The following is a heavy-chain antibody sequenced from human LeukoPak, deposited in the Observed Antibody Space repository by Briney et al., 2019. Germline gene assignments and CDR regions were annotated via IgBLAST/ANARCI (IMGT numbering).Heavy chain of an antibody. J-gene: IGHJ1*01. Sequence: ASVKVSCKASGYTFTSYYMHWVRQAPGQGLEWMGIINPSGGSTSYAQKFQGRVTMTRDTSTSTVYMELSSLRSEDTAVYYCARAEGVAAALEVFQHWGQGTLVTVSS. CDR3: ARAEGVAAALEVFQH. CDR1: GYTFTSYY. CDR2: INPSGGST. V-gene: IGHV1-46*03. D-gene: IGHD6-13*01.